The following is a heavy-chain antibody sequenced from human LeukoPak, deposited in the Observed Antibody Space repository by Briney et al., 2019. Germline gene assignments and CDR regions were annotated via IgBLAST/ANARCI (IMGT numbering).Heavy chain of an antibody. CDR2: ISWDGRNK. J-gene: IGHJ1*01. V-gene: IGHV3-30*18. CDR1: GFTFSNYG. D-gene: IGHD2-8*01. CDR3: AKDYCTNSVCYWYFQH. Sequence: GGSLRLSCVASGFTFSNYGIHWVRQAPGKGLEWVASISWDGRNKRYADSVTGRFTISRDNAKNSLYLQMNSLRAEDTAVYYCAKDYCTNSVCYWYFQHWGQGTLVTVSS.